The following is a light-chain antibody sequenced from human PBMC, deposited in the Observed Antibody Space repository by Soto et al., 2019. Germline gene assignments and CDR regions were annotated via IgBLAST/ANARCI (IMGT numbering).Light chain of an antibody. CDR1: SSDVGGYNY. V-gene: IGLV2-14*01. CDR2: EVS. J-gene: IGLJ1*01. Sequence: QSALTQPASVSGSPGQSITISCTGTSSDVGGYNYVSWYQLHPGKAPKLIIYEVSNRPSGVSNRFSGSKSGNTASLTISGLQAEDEADYYCNSYTSSTAYVFGTGTSSPS. CDR3: NSYTSSTAYV.